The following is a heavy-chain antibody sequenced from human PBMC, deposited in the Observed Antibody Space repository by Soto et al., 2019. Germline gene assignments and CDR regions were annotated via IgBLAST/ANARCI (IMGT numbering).Heavy chain of an antibody. CDR3: ARTNWKSYDQIYTYYGMAV. Sequence: PSQALSLTCASSGDSVSSNNDAWNWIRECPSRGLEWLGRTYYRSKWYNDYAVSVKSRITINPDTSKNQFSLQLNSVTPEDTAVYYCARTNWKSYDQIYTYYGMAV. J-gene: IGHJ6*01. CDR1: GDSVSSNNDA. V-gene: IGHV6-1*01. CDR2: TYYRSKWYN. D-gene: IGHD5-12*01.